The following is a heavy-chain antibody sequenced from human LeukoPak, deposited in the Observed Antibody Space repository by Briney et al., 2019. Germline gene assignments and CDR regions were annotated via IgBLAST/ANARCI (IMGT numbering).Heavy chain of an antibody. D-gene: IGHD6-13*01. CDR2: ISYDGSNK. CDR3: ARDSSSWYTIGY. CDR1: GFTFSSYA. Sequence: QPGRSLRLSCAASGFTFSSYAMHWVRQAPGKGLEWVAVISYDGSNKYYADSVKGRFTISRDNSKNTLYLQMNSLRAEDTAVYYCARDSSSWYTIGYWGQGTLVTVSS. V-gene: IGHV3-30-3*01. J-gene: IGHJ4*02.